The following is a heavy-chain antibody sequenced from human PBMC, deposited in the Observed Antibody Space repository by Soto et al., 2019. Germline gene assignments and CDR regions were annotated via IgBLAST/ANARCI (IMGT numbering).Heavy chain of an antibody. CDR3: ASDTLPTDFGLGWDV. D-gene: IGHD4-17*01. CDR2: SSNSGTTI. CDR1: KFIFSDYY. Sequence: PGGSLRLSCAASKFIFSDYYVSWIRQAPASGLEWVSYSSNSGTTIYYADSVKGRFTTYRDSAKKSLYLQMNSLRAEDTAVYYCASDTLPTDFGLGWDVWGQGTTVTVSP. V-gene: IGHV3-11*01. J-gene: IGHJ6*01.